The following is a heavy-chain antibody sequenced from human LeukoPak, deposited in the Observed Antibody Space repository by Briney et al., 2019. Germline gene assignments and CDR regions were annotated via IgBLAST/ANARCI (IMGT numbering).Heavy chain of an antibody. V-gene: IGHV3-53*01. Sequence: GGSLRLSCAASGFIVSSNYMSWVRQAPGKGLEWVSVIYSGGSTYYADPVKGRFTISRDNSKNTLYLQMNSLRAEDTAVYYCAREDGFGDFDYWGQGTLVTVSS. CDR2: IYSGGST. CDR3: AREDGFGDFDY. CDR1: GFIVSSNY. J-gene: IGHJ4*02. D-gene: IGHD3-10*01.